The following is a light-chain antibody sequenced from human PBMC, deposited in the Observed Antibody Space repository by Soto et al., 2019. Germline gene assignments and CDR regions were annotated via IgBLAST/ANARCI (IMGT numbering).Light chain of an antibody. CDR1: SLGSKS. V-gene: IGLV3-21*02. CDR2: DDS. J-gene: IGLJ1*01. CDR3: QVWESSTDHYV. Sequence: SYELTQPPSVSVAPGQTARITCEGDSLGSKSVHWYQQRPGQAPILVVFDDSDRPSGIHEQFSGSKSGNTATLTFSGVADGDEADYYCQVWESSTDHYVFGTGTKLTVL.